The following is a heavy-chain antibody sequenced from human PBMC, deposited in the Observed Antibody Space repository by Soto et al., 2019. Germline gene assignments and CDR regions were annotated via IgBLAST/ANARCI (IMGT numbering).Heavy chain of an antibody. CDR2: MNPNSGNT. Sequence: ASVKVTCKACRYTLTSYDINSVRQATGKGLEWMGWMNPNSGNTGYAQKFQGRVTMTRNTSISTAYMELSSLRSEDTAVYYCARGPAYYYDSSGYSTPFDYWGQGTLVTVSS. CDR3: ARGPAYYYDSSGYSTPFDY. J-gene: IGHJ4*02. D-gene: IGHD3-22*01. V-gene: IGHV1-8*01. CDR1: RYTLTSYD.